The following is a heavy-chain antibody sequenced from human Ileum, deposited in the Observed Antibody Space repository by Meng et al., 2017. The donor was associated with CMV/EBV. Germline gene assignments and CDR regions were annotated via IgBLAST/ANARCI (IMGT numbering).Heavy chain of an antibody. CDR2: INWSGSST. CDR3: ARGDSSAYYYFDY. D-gene: IGHD3-22*01. V-gene: IGHV3-20*04. J-gene: IGHJ4*02. CDR1: GFTFDDYG. Sequence: GGSLRLSCAASGFTFDDYGMSWVRQAPGKGLEWVSGINWSGSSTGYADSVKGRFTISRDNAKNSLYLQMNSLRAEDTALYYCARGDSSAYYYFDYWGQGTLVTVSS.